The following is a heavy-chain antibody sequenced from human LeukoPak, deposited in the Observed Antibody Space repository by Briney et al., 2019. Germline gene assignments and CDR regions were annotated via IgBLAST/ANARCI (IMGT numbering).Heavy chain of an antibody. V-gene: IGHV1-8*01. J-gene: IGHJ5*02. CDR3: ARGPRNDP. D-gene: IGHD1-14*01. Sequence: ASVKVSCKTSGYPFTTYEINWVRQAAGQGLEWMGWVHPDTGYADYAQKFQGRVTMTSDTSISTAYMELSSLRSNDTAVYFCARGPRNDPWGQGTLVTVSS. CDR2: VHPDTGYA. CDR1: GYPFTTYE.